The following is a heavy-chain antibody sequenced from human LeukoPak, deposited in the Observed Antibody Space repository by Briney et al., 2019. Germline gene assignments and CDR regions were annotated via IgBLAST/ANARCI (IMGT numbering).Heavy chain of an antibody. Sequence: PGGSLRLSCAASGFTSSSSAMSWVRQAPGKGLEWVSAISNNGGYTYYADSVQGRFTISRDNSKSTLCLQMNSLRAEDTAVYHCAKQLGYCSDGSCYFPYWGQGTLVTVSS. V-gene: IGHV3-23*01. CDR3: AKQLGYCSDGSCYFPY. CDR2: ISNNGGYT. J-gene: IGHJ4*02. D-gene: IGHD2-15*01. CDR1: GFTSSSSA.